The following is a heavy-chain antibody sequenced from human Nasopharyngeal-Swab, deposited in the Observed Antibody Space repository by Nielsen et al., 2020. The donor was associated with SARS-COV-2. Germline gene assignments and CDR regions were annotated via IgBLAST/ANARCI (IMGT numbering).Heavy chain of an antibody. CDR2: IRSKANSYAT. CDR1: GFTFSGSA. CDR3: TRLSLGGDY. V-gene: IGHV3-73*01. J-gene: IGHJ4*02. D-gene: IGHD3-16*01. Sequence: GESLKISCAASGFTFSGSAMHWVRQASGKGLEWVCRIRSKANSYATAYAASVKGRFTISRDDSKNTAYLQMNSLKTEDTAVYYCTRLSLGGDYWGQGTLVTVSS.